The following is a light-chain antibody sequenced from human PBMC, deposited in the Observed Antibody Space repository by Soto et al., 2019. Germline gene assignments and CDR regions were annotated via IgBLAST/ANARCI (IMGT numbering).Light chain of an antibody. CDR3: QQLNSYPPT. CDR2: AAS. J-gene: IGKJ4*01. CDR1: QGIRNY. Sequence: DIQLTQSPSFLPASVGDRVTITCRASQGIRNYLAWYQQKPGKAPGLLMYAASTLQRGVSSRFSGSGSGTEFTLTISNLQPEDFATYYCQQLNSYPPTFGGGTKVEIK. V-gene: IGKV1-9*01.